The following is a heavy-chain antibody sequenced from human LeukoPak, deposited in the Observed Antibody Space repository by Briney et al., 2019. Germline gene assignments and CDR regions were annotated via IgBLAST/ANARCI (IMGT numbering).Heavy chain of an antibody. Sequence: ASVKISCKVSGYTLTELSMHWVRQAPGKGLEWMGGFDPEDGETIYAQKFQGRVTMTEDTSTDTAYVELSSLRSEDTAVYYCATRIMITFGGVIVTSPGAFDIWGQGTMVTVSS. D-gene: IGHD3-16*02. V-gene: IGHV1-24*01. CDR2: FDPEDGET. CDR3: ATRIMITFGGVIVTSPGAFDI. CDR1: GYTLTELS. J-gene: IGHJ3*02.